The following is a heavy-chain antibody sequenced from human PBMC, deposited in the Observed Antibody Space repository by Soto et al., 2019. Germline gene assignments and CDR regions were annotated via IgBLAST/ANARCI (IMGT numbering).Heavy chain of an antibody. V-gene: IGHV2-5*02. CDR2: IYWDDDK. D-gene: IGHD3-3*01. CDR1: GFSLSTSGVG. Sequence: QITLKESGPTLVKPTQTLTLTCTFSGFSLSTSGVGVGWIRQPPGKALEWLALIYWDDDKRYSPSLKSRLTITKDTSKHQVVLTMTNMDPVDTATYYCAHTQPLLRFLEVGDYGMDVWGQGTTVTVSS. J-gene: IGHJ6*02. CDR3: AHTQPLLRFLEVGDYGMDV.